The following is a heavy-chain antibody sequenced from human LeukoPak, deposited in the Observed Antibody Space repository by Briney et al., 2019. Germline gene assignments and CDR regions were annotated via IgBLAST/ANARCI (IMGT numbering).Heavy chain of an antibody. CDR3: ARDGLSCSGGSCYPRV. CDR1: GFTLSSFL. V-gene: IGHV3-7*01. J-gene: IGHJ4*02. CDR2: IKQDGSEK. Sequence: GGSLRLSSAASGFTLSSFLMSWVRQAPVKGRERVANIKQDGSEKHYVDSVKGRFTISRDNAQKSLYLQMNSLRVEDTAVYYCARDGLSCSGGSCYPRVWGQGTLVTVSS. D-gene: IGHD2-15*01.